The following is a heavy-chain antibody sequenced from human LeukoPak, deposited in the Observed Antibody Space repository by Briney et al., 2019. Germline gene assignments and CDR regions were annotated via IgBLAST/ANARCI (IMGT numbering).Heavy chain of an antibody. CDR2: ISYDESNK. V-gene: IGHV3-30-3*01. Sequence: GGSLRLSCAASGFTFSSYAMHWVRQAPGKGLEWVAVISYDESNKYYADSVKGRFTISRDNSKNTLYLQMNSLRAEDTAVYYCARPGYSSSWYGGYFDYWGQGTLVTVSS. D-gene: IGHD6-13*01. CDR1: GFTFSSYA. CDR3: ARPGYSSSWYGGYFDY. J-gene: IGHJ4*02.